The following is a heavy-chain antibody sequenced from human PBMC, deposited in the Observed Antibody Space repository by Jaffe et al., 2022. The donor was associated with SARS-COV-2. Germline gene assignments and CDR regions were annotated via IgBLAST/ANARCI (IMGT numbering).Heavy chain of an antibody. CDR3: ATNDYNAFDI. V-gene: IGHV3-15*01. J-gene: IGHJ3*02. D-gene: IGHD4-17*01. Sequence: EVQLVESGGGLVKPGGSLGLSCVVSGFTFSNAWMSWVRQAPGKGLEWLCRIKSKYNGGTTDYAAPVKGRFTISRDDSKNTLYLQMNSLKTEDTAVYYCATNDYNAFDIWGQGTTVTVSS. CDR2: IKSKYNGGTT. CDR1: GFTFSNAW.